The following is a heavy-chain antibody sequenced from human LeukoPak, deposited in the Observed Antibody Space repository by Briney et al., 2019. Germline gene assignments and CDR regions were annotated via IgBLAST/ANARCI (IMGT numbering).Heavy chain of an antibody. D-gene: IGHD6-19*01. V-gene: IGHV6-1*01. J-gene: IGHJ4*02. Sequence: SQTLSLTCAISGDSVSNSRAAWNWIRQSPSRGLEWLGRTYYRSTWYSDYAESVKSRITITPDTSKNQFSLQLNSVTPEDTAVYYCARGTYIAVGFFDYWGQGTLVTVSS. CDR1: GDSVSNSRAA. CDR3: ARGTYIAVGFFDY. CDR2: TYYRSTWYS.